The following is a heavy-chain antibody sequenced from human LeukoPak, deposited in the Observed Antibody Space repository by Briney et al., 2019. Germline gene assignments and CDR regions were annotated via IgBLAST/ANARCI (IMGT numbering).Heavy chain of an antibody. CDR3: ARDSARRDGYNFDY. Sequence: ASVKVSCKASGYTFTSYDINWVRQATGQGLEWMGWMNPNSGNTGYAQKFQGRVTMTRNTSISTAYMELSSLRSEDTAVYYCARDSARRDGYNFDYWGQGTLVTVSS. J-gene: IGHJ4*02. CDR2: MNPNSGNT. V-gene: IGHV1-8*01. D-gene: IGHD5-24*01. CDR1: GYTFTSYD.